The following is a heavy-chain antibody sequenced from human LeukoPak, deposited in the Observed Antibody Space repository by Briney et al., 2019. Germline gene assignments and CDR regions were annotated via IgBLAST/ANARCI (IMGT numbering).Heavy chain of an antibody. V-gene: IGHV1-2*02. D-gene: IGHD6-19*01. CDR1: GYTFTGYY. CDR3: AREEYSSGWYRGGWFDP. CDR2: IDPESGDT. Sequence: ASVKVSCKASGYTFTGYYMHWVRQAPGQGLEWMGWIDPESGDTNYAQKLQDKITMTRDTYMKTGYMELSSLRYDDTAVYYCAREEYSSGWYRGGWFDPWGQGTQVTVSS. J-gene: IGHJ5*02.